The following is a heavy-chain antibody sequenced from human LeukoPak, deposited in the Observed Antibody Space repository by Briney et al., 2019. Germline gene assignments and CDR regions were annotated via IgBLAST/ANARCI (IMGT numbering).Heavy chain of an antibody. V-gene: IGHV3-9*01. J-gene: IGHJ4*02. D-gene: IGHD5-18*01. Sequence: PGGSLRLSCAASGFTFDDYAMHWVRQAPGKGLEWVSGISWNSGSIGYADSVKGRFTISRDNAKNSLYLQMNSLRVEDTAVYYCVGGWDTAMVEYWGQGTLVTVSS. CDR1: GFTFDDYA. CDR3: VGGWDTAMVEY. CDR2: ISWNSGSI.